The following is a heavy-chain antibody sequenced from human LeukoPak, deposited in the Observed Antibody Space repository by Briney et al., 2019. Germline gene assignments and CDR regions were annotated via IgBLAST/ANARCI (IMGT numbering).Heavy chain of an antibody. J-gene: IGHJ3*02. Sequence: GGSLRLSCAASGFTFSASDMNWVRQTPGKGLEWVSSISSSSSCIYYADSVKGRFSISRDNAKKSLYLQMNSLRAEDTAVYYCARDPIYAPPPLAAFDIWGQGTLVTVSS. V-gene: IGHV3-21*01. CDR2: ISSSSSCI. CDR1: GFTFSASD. D-gene: IGHD3-16*01. CDR3: ARDPIYAPPPLAAFDI.